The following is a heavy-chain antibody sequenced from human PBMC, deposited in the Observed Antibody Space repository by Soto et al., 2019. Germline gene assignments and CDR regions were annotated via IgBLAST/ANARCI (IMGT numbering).Heavy chain of an antibody. D-gene: IGHD4-17*01. J-gene: IGHJ4*02. V-gene: IGHV1-8*01. CDR1: GYTFNNYD. CDR3: ARGDYYGELDY. CDR2: MNPNSGDT. Sequence: QVHLVQSGAEVKKPRASVKVSCKASGYTFNNYDINWVRQATGQGLEWMGWMNPNSGDTDYPQKFQGRVTMTRDTSITTAYMELNSLKFDDTAVYYCARGDYYGELDYWGQGTLVTVSS.